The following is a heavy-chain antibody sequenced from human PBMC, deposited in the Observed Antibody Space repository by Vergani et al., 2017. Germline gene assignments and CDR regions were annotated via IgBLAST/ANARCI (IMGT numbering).Heavy chain of an antibody. CDR2: IYWNDDK. Sequence: QITLKESGPTLVKPTQTLTLTCTVSGFSVSSSGVGVAWIRQPPGKALECLAIIYWNDDKRYSPSLMGRLTIAKDTSRNQVVLTMTNMDPVDTATYYCAHSDIVDDNYEYFDYWGPGNLVTVSS. CDR1: GFSVSSSGVG. V-gene: IGHV2-5*01. J-gene: IGHJ4*02. D-gene: IGHD4-11*01. CDR3: AHSDIVDDNYEYFDY.